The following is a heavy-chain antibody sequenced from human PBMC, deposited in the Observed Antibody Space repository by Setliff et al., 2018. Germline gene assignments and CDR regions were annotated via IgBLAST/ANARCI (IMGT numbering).Heavy chain of an antibody. CDR2: IIPLLETV. CDR3: AKSMTTVTTGGNEAFDI. J-gene: IGHJ3*02. V-gene: IGHV1-69*06. Sequence: ASVKVSCKTSGYTFSDYGIAWVRQAPGQGLEWMGGIIPLLETVKYAQKFQGRVTITADKSTSTGFMELSSLRAEDTAVYYCAKSMTTVTTGGNEAFDIWGQGTMVTVSS. D-gene: IGHD4-17*01. CDR1: GYTFSDYG.